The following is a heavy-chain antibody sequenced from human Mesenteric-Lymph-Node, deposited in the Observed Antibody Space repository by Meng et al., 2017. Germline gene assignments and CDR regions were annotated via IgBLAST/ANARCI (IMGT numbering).Heavy chain of an antibody. Sequence: GSLRLPCAVYVGPFSANYWSWIRKPPGKGLEWIGEINHSGSTNYNPSLKSRVTISVDTSKNQFSLKLSSVTAADTAVYYCARVGWELLHHWYFDLWGRGTLVTVSS. CDR1: VGPFSANY. V-gene: IGHV4-34*01. CDR3: ARVGWELLHHWYFDL. D-gene: IGHD1-26*01. J-gene: IGHJ2*01. CDR2: INHSGST.